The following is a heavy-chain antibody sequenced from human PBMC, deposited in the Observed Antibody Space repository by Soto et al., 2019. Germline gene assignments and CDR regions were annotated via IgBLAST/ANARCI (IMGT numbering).Heavy chain of an antibody. V-gene: IGHV3-23*01. Sequence: SLRLSCAASGFTFSSYAMSWVRQAPGKGLEWVSAISGSGRSTYYADSVKGRFTISRDNSKNTLYLQMNSLRAEDTAVYYCAKEQKDSSTWSELNYWGQGTLVTVSS. D-gene: IGHD6-13*01. CDR2: ISGSGRST. J-gene: IGHJ4*02. CDR1: GFTFSSYA. CDR3: AKEQKDSSTWSELNY.